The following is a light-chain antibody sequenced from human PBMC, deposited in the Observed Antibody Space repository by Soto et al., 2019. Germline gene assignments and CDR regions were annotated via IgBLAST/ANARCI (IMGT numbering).Light chain of an antibody. CDR3: QQYGRSPFT. Sequence: EIVLTQSPGTLSLSPGERATLSCRASQSVSSSYLAWYQQKPGQAPRLLIYGASSRATGIPGRFSGSGSGTEFTLTISSLEPEDFAVYYCQQYGRSPFTFGPGTKVDIK. V-gene: IGKV3-20*01. CDR2: GAS. J-gene: IGKJ3*01. CDR1: QSVSSSY.